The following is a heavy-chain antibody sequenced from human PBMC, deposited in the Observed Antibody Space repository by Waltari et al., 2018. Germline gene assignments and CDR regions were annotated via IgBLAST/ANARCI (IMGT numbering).Heavy chain of an antibody. CDR2: IYHSGRT. J-gene: IGHJ4*02. CDR3: ARDGGDGSGSSHFDY. Sequence: QVQLQESGPGLVKPSQTLSLTCTVSGGSISSGGYYWSWIRQPPGKGLEWIGYIYHSGRTNYNPALKCRVTISVDRSKNQFSLKLSSVTAADTAVYYCARDGGDGSGSSHFDYWGQGTLVIVSS. CDR1: GGSISSGGYY. V-gene: IGHV4-30-2*01. D-gene: IGHD3-10*01.